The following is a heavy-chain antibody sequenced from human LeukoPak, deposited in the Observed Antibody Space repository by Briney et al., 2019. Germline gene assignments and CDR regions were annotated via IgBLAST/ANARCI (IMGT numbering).Heavy chain of an antibody. Sequence: SETLSLTCAVYGGSFSGYYWSWIRQPPGKGLEWIGEINHSGSTTYNPSLKSRVTISVDTSKNQFSLKLSSVTAADTAVYYCARGLKAARPAHPFDYWGQGTLVTVSS. D-gene: IGHD6-6*01. CDR1: GGSFSGYY. CDR3: ARGLKAARPAHPFDY. CDR2: INHSGST. J-gene: IGHJ4*02. V-gene: IGHV4-34*01.